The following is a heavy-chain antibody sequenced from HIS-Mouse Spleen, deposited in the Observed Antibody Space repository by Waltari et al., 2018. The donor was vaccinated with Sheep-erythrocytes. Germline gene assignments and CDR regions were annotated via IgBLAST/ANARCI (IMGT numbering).Heavy chain of an antibody. Sequence: QVQLQESGPGLVKPSETLSLTCTVPGGPISSYYWGWIRQPPGKGLEWIGYIYYSGSTNYNPSLKSRVTISVDTSKNQFSLKLSSVTAADTAVYYCARLELGQFDYWGQGTLVTVSS. CDR1: GGPISSYY. CDR2: IYYSGST. CDR3: ARLELGQFDY. J-gene: IGHJ4*02. V-gene: IGHV4-59*08. D-gene: IGHD1-26*01.